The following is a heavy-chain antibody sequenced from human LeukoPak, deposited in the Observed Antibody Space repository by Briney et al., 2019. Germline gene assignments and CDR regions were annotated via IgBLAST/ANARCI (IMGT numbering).Heavy chain of an antibody. Sequence: GGTLRLSCAASGVTISSYEMNWVRQAPGKGLEWVSYISSSGTSKYYADFVKGRFTISRDNAKNSLYLQMNSLRAEDTAVYYCARRLDWGRGTLVTVSS. CDR3: ARRLD. V-gene: IGHV3-48*03. CDR1: GVTISSYE. CDR2: ISSSGTSK. J-gene: IGHJ4*02.